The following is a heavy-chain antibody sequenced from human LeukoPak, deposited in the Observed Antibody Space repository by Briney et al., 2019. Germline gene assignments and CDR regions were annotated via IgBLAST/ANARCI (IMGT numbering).Heavy chain of an antibody. V-gene: IGHV3-66*01. D-gene: IGHD1-26*01. CDR2: IYSGGST. CDR1: GFTVSSNY. CDR3: ARDVKWEPRKYYYYGMDV. Sequence: GGSLRLSCAASGFTVSSNYMSWVRQAPGKGLEWVSVIYSGGSTYYADSVKGRFTISRDNSKNTLYLQMNSLRAEDTAVYYCARDVKWEPRKYYYYGMDVWGHGTTVTVSS. J-gene: IGHJ6*02.